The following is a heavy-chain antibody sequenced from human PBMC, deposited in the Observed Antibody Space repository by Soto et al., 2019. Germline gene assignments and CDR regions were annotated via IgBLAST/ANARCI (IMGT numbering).Heavy chain of an antibody. CDR2: ISYDGSNK. Sequence: GWSLILSCAGSGFIFSKSAFHWVRQAPGKGLEWVALISYDGSNKYYADSVKGRFTISRDNSKNTLYLQMHSLRADDTAVYYCAREVASYDRSGFFDYWGQGA. J-gene: IGHJ4*02. V-gene: IGHV3-30-3*01. CDR3: AREVASYDRSGFFDY. CDR1: GFIFSKSA. D-gene: IGHD3-22*01.